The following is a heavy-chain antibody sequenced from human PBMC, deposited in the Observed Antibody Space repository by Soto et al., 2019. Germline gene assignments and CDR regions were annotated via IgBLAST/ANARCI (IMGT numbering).Heavy chain of an antibody. CDR1: GYSFTSYW. J-gene: IGHJ3*02. CDR3: ARVTPEIYDILTGYYIRADAFDI. V-gene: IGHV5-51*01. D-gene: IGHD3-9*01. CDR2: IYPGDSDT. Sequence: PGHSPKLSCKGSGYSFTSYWIGWVRQMPGKGLEWMGIIYPGDSDTRYSPSFQGQVTISADKSISTAYLQWSSLKASDTAMYYCARVTPEIYDILTGYYIRADAFDIWGQGTMVTVSS.